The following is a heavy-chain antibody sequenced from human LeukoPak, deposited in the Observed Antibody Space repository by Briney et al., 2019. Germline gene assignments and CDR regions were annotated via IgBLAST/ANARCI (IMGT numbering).Heavy chain of an antibody. D-gene: IGHD3-16*01. CDR1: SFTFNNYG. CDR2: ISYDGSNK. CDR3: TKGVLGGTQSGSAGLVS. J-gene: IGHJ4*02. Sequence: PGRSLRLSRVASSFTFNNYGIHSARQAPGKGLEWVAVISYDGSNKYYADSVQDRFTISIDNSKNTLYLQMNSLRVEDTAVYYCTKGVLGGTQSGSAGLVSWGQGTLVTVSS. V-gene: IGHV3-30*18.